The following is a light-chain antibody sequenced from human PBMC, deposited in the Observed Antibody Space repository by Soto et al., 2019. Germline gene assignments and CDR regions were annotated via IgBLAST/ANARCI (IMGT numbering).Light chain of an antibody. J-gene: IGKJ5*01. CDR3: QQYNNWPIT. V-gene: IGKV3-15*01. Sequence: EIVLTQSPGTLSLSPGERATLSCRASQSVGSTYLAWYQQKPGQAPRLLIYDASTRATGIPARFSGSGSGTEFTLTISSLQSEDFEIYYCQQYNNWPITFGQGTRLENK. CDR1: QSVGSTY. CDR2: DAS.